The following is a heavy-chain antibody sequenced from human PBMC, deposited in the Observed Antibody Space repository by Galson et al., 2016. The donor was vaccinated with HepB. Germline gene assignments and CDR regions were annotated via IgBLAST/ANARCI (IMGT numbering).Heavy chain of an antibody. V-gene: IGHV4-30-2*01. J-gene: IGHJ4*02. CDR3: ARGGVPRRYFDY. CDR1: GGSISSGGYS. D-gene: IGHD3-10*01. Sequence: TLSLTCTVSGGSISSGGYSWSWIRQPPGKDLELIGYIYESGDTFYNPSLKSRVTISGDRSKNQFSLRLSPVTAADTAVYYCARGGVPRRYFDYWGQGTLVTGSS. CDR2: IYESGDT.